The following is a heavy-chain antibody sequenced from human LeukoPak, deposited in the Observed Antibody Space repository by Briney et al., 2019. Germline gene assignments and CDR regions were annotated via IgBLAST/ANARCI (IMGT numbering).Heavy chain of an antibody. CDR2: ISDDGSYK. Sequence: GGSLRLSCAASGFTFSRNGMHWVRQAPGKGLEWVAVISDDGSYKYYADSVKGRFTISRDNAKNSLYLQMNSLRAEDTAVYYCARGLTEQQLVHGYWGQGTLVTVSS. D-gene: IGHD6-13*01. CDR3: ARGLTEQQLVHGY. J-gene: IGHJ4*02. CDR1: GFTFSRNG. V-gene: IGHV3-33*08.